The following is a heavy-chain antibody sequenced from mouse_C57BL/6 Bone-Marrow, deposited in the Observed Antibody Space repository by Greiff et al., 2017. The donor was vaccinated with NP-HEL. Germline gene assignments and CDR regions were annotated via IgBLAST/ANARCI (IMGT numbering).Heavy chain of an antibody. J-gene: IGHJ2*01. CDR2: ISDGGSYT. CDR1: GFTFSSYA. Sequence: DVKLVESGGGLVKPGGSLKLSCAASGFTFSSYAMSWVRQTPEKRLEWVATISDGGSYTYSPDNVKGRFTISRDNAKNNLYLQMSHLKSEDTAMYYCARFDYDYFDYWGQGTTLTVSS. CDR3: ARFDYDYFDY. D-gene: IGHD2-4*01. V-gene: IGHV5-4*03.